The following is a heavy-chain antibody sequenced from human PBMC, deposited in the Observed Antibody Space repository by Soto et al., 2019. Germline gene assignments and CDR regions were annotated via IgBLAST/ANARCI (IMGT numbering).Heavy chain of an antibody. Sequence: PSETLSLTCTVSGGSISTYYWSWVRQPPGKGLEWIGYIYYSGNTIYNPSLKSRVTLSVDTSKNQFSLKLSSVTAADTAVYYCARDWPHFDFWGRGTLVTVSS. V-gene: IGHV4-59*01. J-gene: IGHJ4*02. CDR1: GGSISTYY. CDR3: ARDWPHFDF. CDR2: IYYSGNT.